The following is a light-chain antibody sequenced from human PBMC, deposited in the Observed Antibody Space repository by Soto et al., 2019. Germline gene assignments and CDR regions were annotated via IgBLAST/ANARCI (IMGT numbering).Light chain of an antibody. J-gene: IGKJ1*01. CDR3: QHYNSYSEA. Sequence: DIQMTQSPSTLSGSVGDSVTITCRASQTISSWLAWYQQKPGQAPTLLIYKASTLKSGVPSRFSGSGSGTEFTLTISSLQPDDFATYYCQHYNSYSEAFGQGTKVELK. CDR1: QTISSW. CDR2: KAS. V-gene: IGKV1-5*03.